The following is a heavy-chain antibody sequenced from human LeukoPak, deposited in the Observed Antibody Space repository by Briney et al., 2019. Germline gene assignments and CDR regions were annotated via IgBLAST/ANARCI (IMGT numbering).Heavy chain of an antibody. CDR2: IYYSGST. D-gene: IGHD3-16*02. J-gene: IGHJ4*02. CDR1: GGSISSSSYS. V-gene: IGHV4-39*01. Sequence: SETLSLTCTVSGGSISSSSYSWGWIRQPPGKGLEWIGSIYYSGSTYYNPSLKSRVTISVDTSKNQFSLKLSSVTAADTAVYYCARKALGGARIWGSYRYWDCWGQGTLVTVSS. CDR3: ARKALGGARIWGSYRYWDC.